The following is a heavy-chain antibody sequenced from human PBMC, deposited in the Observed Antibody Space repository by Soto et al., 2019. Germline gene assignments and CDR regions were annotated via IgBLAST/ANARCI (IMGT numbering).Heavy chain of an antibody. CDR1: VYSFTSYG. D-gene: IGHD5-18*01. J-gene: IGHJ6*02. Sequence: XSVKLSCKASVYSFTSYGISWVRQAPGQGLEWMGWISAYNGNTNYAQKLQGRVTMTTDTSTSTAYMELRSLRSDDTAVYYCARDPGIQLWAYYYYYGMDAWGQGNTVIVSS. V-gene: IGHV1-18*01. CDR2: ISAYNGNT. CDR3: ARDPGIQLWAYYYYYGMDA.